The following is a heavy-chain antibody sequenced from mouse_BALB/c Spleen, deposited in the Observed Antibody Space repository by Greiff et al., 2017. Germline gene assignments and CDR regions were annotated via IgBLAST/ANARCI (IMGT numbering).Heavy chain of an antibody. CDR2: ISSGSSTI. V-gene: IGHV5-17*02. CDR1: GFTFSSFG. Sequence: EVKLMESGGGLVQPGGSRKLSCAASGFTFSSFGMHWVRQAPEKGLEWVAYISSGSSTIYYADTVKGRFTISRDNPKNTLFLQMTSLRSEDTAMYYWARRGPPSYFDGWGAGTTVTVSS. J-gene: IGHJ1*01. CDR3: ARRGPPSYFDG.